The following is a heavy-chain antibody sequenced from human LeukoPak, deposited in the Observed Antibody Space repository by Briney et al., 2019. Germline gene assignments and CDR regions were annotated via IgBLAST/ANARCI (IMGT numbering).Heavy chain of an antibody. J-gene: IGHJ4*02. V-gene: IGHV3-7*01. CDR2: IKQDGSEK. D-gene: IGHD2-2*01. CDR3: ASPYCSSSSCSTLHDF. CDR1: GFTFSSYW. Sequence: QTGGSLRLSCAASGFTFSSYWMSWVRQAPGKGLEWVANIKQDGSEKYYVDSVKGRFTISRDNAKNSLYLQMNSLRAEDTAVYYCASPYCSSSSCSTLHDFWGQGTLVTVSS.